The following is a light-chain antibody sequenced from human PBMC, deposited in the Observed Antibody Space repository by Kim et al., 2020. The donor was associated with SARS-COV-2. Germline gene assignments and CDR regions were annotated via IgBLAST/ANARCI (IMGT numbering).Light chain of an antibody. CDR2: RTN. Sequence: PRETVTLTCASSDGAVTRGYNKSWCQQKPGQAPRAVIYRTNNKHSWTPARLSGSLLGGKAARTLSGVQPEDEAEYYCLLYYGGAWVFGGGTKVTVL. CDR3: LLYYGGAWV. V-gene: IGLV7-43*01. J-gene: IGLJ3*02. CDR1: DGAVTRGYN.